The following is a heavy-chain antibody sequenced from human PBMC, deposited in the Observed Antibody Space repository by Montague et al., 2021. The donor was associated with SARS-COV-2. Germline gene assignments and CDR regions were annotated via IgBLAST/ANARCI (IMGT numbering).Heavy chain of an antibody. CDR2: IIPLIDVT. J-gene: IGHJ2*01. D-gene: IGHD6-25*01. CDR1: GGTFTNYA. Sequence: SVKVSCKASGGTFTNYAFSWVRQAPGQGLEWMGRIIPLIDVTFYSQKFQGRVAITADKSTSTSYMDLSGLTSPDTAIYYCARASGISAAVDLWGPGTLVTVSS. CDR3: ARASGISAAVDL. V-gene: IGHV1-69*04.